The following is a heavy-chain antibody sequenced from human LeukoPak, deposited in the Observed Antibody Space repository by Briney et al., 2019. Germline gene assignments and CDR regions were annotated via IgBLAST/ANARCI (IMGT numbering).Heavy chain of an antibody. CDR2: ISSSSSYI. D-gene: IGHD3-3*01. V-gene: IGHV3-21*01. Sequence: GGSLRLSRAASGFTFSSYSMNWVRQAPGKGLEWVSSISSSSSYIYYADSVKGRFTISRDNAKNSLYLQMNSLRAEDTAVYYCARDRSTLLRFLEWSGTPFDYWGQGTLVTVSS. J-gene: IGHJ4*02. CDR1: GFTFSSYS. CDR3: ARDRSTLLRFLEWSGTPFDY.